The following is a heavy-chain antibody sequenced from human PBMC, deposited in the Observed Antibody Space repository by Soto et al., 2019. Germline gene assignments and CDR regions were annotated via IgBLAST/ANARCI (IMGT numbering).Heavy chain of an antibody. CDR2: ISGSGGST. Sequence: PGGSLRLSCAASGFTFSSYAMSWVRQAPGKGLEWVSAISGSGGSTYYADSVKGRFTISRDNSKNTLYLQMNSLRAEDTAVYYCTTDLKVRGVIIVPWFDPWGQGTLVTVSS. CDR1: GFTFSSYA. CDR3: TTDLKVRGVIIVPWFDP. D-gene: IGHD3-10*01. V-gene: IGHV3-23*01. J-gene: IGHJ5*02.